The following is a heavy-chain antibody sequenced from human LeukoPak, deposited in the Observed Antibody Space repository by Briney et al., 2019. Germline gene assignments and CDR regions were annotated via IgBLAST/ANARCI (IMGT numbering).Heavy chain of an antibody. CDR3: ARARFGISWFDP. CDR2: IIPIFGTA. CDR1: GGTFSSYA. V-gene: IGHV1-69*01. J-gene: IGHJ5*02. Sequence: SVKVSCKASGGTFSSYAISWVRQAPGQGLEWMGGIIPIFGTANYAQKFQGRVTITADESTSTAYMELRSLRSDDTAVYYCARARFGISWFDPWGQGTLVTVSS. D-gene: IGHD3-10*02.